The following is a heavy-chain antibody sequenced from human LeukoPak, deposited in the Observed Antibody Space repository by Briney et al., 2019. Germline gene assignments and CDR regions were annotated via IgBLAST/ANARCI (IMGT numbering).Heavy chain of an antibody. J-gene: IGHJ4*02. CDR2: IYTSGST. Sequence: PSETLSLTCTVSGGSISSYYWSWIRQAAGKGLEWIGLIYTSGSTSYNPSLKSRFTISVDKSKNQLSLKLSSVTAADTAVYYCAGLYYWGQGTLVTVSS. V-gene: IGHV4-4*07. CDR1: GGSISSYY. CDR3: AGLYY.